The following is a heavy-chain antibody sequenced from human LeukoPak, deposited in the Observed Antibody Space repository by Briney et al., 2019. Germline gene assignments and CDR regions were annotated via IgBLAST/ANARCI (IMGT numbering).Heavy chain of an antibody. CDR3: ARERGYGYFDS. J-gene: IGHJ4*02. D-gene: IGHD2-15*01. CDR2: ISNSGSAI. V-gene: IGHV3-48*03. Sequence: GGSLRLSCAASGFTFTNYEMNWVRQAPGKGLEWVSYISNSGSAIYDADSVKGRFTISRDNVRNSLHLQMNSLRAEDTAVYYCARERGYGYFDSWGQGTLVTVSS. CDR1: GFTFTNYE.